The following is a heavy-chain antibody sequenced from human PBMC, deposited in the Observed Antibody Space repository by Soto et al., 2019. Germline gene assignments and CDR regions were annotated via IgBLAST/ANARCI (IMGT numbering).Heavy chain of an antibody. J-gene: IGHJ4*02. CDR3: AREFISARLPFDS. D-gene: IGHD6-6*01. V-gene: IGHV3-21*01. Sequence: GGSLRLSCTASGFPFSSYNMNWVRQAPGKGLEWVSSITSSSSYIFYADSVKGRFTISRDNAKNSLYLEMNSLRAEDTAVYYCAREFISARLPFDSWGQGTLVTVSS. CDR1: GFPFSSYN. CDR2: ITSSSSYI.